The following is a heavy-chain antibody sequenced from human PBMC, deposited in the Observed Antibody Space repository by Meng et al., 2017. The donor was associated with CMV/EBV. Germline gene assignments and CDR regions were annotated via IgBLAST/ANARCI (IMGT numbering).Heavy chain of an antibody. CDR1: GYTFTGYY. CDR3: ARETDCSGGSCFATACDY. J-gene: IGHJ4*02. D-gene: IGHD2-15*01. Sequence: ASVKVSCKASGYTFTGYYMHWVRQAPGQGLEWMGWINPNSGGTNYAQKFQGRVTMTRDTSISTAYMELSRLRSDDTAAYYCARETDCSGGSCFATACDYWGQGTLVTVSS. V-gene: IGHV1-2*02. CDR2: INPNSGGT.